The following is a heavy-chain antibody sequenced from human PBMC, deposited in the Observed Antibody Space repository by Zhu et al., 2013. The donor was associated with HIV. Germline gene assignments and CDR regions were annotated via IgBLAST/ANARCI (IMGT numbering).Heavy chain of an antibody. CDR2: ADPEDGET. J-gene: IGHJ6*02. D-gene: IGHD3-9*01. Sequence: QVQLVQSGAEVKKPGASVKVSCKVSEYILTEISIHWVRQAPGKGLEWMGGADPEDGETIYAQKFQGRVTMTEDTSTDTAYMELSSLTSEDTAVYYCATSIFLRYLPYYFAMEVWGQGTTVTVSS. CDR1: EYILTEIS. V-gene: IGHV1-24*01. CDR3: ATSIFLRYLPYYFAMEV.